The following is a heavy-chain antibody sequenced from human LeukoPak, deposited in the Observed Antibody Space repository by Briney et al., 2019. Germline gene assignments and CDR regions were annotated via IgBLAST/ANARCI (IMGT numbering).Heavy chain of an antibody. CDR3: ARTTFTMIVVN. CDR1: GGSISSYY. J-gene: IGHJ4*02. D-gene: IGHD3-22*01. V-gene: IGHV4-59*01. CDR2: IYYSGST. Sequence: ASETLSLTCTVSGGSISSYYWSWIRQPPGKGLEWIGYIYYSGSTNYNPSLKSRVTISVDTSKNQFSLKLSSVTAADTAVYYCARTTFTMIVVNWGQGTLVTVSS.